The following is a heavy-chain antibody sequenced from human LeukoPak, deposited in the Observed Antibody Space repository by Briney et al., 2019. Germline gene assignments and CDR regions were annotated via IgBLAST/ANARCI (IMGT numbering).Heavy chain of an antibody. V-gene: IGHV4-61*01. D-gene: IGHD3-10*01. CDR3: ARTYGSGSYDDY. CDR1: GYSISSGYY. CDR2: IYYSGST. Sequence: PSETLSLTCAVSGYSISSGYYWGWIRQPPGKGVEWIGYIYYSGSTNYNPSLKSRVTISVDTSKNQFSLKLSSVTAADTAVYYCARTYGSGSYDDYWGQGTLVTVSS. J-gene: IGHJ4*02.